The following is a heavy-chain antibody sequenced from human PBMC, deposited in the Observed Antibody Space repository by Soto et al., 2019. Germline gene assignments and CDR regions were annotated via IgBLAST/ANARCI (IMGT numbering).Heavy chain of an antibody. CDR1: GFTFSSYS. J-gene: IGHJ4*02. V-gene: IGHV3-21*04. CDR3: ASVYSSNLSGAFVN. CDR2: ISSSSSYI. Sequence: GGSLRLSCAASGFTFSSYSMNWVRQAPGKGLEWVSSISSSSSYIYYADSVKGRFTISRDNAKNTLYLQMNNLRTEDTAVYFCASVYSSNLSGAFVNWGQGTLVTVSS. D-gene: IGHD2-2*01.